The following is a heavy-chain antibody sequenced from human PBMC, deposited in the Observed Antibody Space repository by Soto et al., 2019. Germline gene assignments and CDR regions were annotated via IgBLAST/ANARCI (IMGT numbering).Heavy chain of an antibody. Sequence: EVQLLESGGGLAQPGGSLRLSCAASGFTFNTYAMTWVRQAPGKGLEWVSTIRDSDGGTSYADSVKGRFTISRDNSKNTLYLQMNSLRAEDTGVYYCAKRPARSDSGDFYFDYWGQGTLVTVSS. CDR2: IRDSDGGT. CDR3: AKRPARSDSGDFYFDY. CDR1: GFTFNTYA. J-gene: IGHJ4*02. V-gene: IGHV3-23*01. D-gene: IGHD2-21*01.